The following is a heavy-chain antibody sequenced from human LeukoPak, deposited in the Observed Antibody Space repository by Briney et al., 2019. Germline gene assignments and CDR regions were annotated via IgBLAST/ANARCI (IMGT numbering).Heavy chain of an antibody. CDR2: INLNSGGT. Sequence: GASVKVSCKASGYTFTGYYMHWVRQAPGQGLEWMGRINLNSGGTNYAQKFQGRVTMTRDTSISTAYMELSRLRSDDTAVYYCATLDGSGIAVAGYNWFDPWGQGTLVTVSS. D-gene: IGHD6-19*01. CDR1: GYTFTGYY. CDR3: ATLDGSGIAVAGYNWFDP. J-gene: IGHJ5*02. V-gene: IGHV1-2*06.